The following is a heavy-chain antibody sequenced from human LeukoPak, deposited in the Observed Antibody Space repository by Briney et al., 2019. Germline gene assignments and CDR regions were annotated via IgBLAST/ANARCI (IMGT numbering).Heavy chain of an antibody. D-gene: IGHD6-13*01. J-gene: IGHJ6*03. Sequence: GGSLRLSCAASGFTFSSYSMNWVRQAPGKGLEWVSSISSSSSYIYYADSVKGRFTISRDNAKNSLYLQMNSLRAEDTAVYYCASCPFRWYRYYYYYMDVWGKGTTVTVSS. CDR3: ASCPFRWYRYYYYYMDV. V-gene: IGHV3-21*04. CDR1: GFTFSSYS. CDR2: ISSSSSYI.